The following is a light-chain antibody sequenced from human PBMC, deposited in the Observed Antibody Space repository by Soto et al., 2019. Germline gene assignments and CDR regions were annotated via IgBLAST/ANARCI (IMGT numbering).Light chain of an antibody. CDR3: QHYKA. CDR2: GAS. CDR1: QSVSVRF. Sequence: EIVLTQSPGTLSLSPGERATLSYRASQSVSVRFIASYKRRPGQPPRLLIYGASQRSTGISDRFRGSGSGTHFSLTINRLGPEDFAVYYCQHYKAFGGGTKVDIK. J-gene: IGKJ4*01. V-gene: IGKV3-20*01.